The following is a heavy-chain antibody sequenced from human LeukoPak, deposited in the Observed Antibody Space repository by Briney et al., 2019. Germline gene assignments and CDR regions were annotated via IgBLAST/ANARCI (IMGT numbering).Heavy chain of an antibody. CDR3: PKSGSSYIFDY. V-gene: IGHV4-34*12. CDR2: VLHSGST. Sequence: SETLSLTCAVYGGSFSGYYWSWIRQPPGKGLEWIGEVLHSGSTNYNPSLKSRVTISVDTSKNHFSLKLISVTAADTAVYFCPKSGSSYIFDYWGQGTLVTVSS. D-gene: IGHD1-26*01. J-gene: IGHJ4*02. CDR1: GGSFSGYY.